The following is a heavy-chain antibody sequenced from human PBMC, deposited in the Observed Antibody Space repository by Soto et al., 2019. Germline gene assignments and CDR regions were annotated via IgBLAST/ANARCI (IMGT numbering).Heavy chain of an antibody. CDR2: INAGNGNT. CDR3: ARSFVVGTALDY. D-gene: IGHD2-21*02. J-gene: IGHJ2*01. Sequence: ASVKGSCKASGYTFTSYAMHWVRQAPGQRLEWMGWINAGNGNTKYSQKFQGRVTITRDTSASTAYMELSSLRSEDTAVFYCARSFVVGTALDYWGRGTLVTVSS. V-gene: IGHV1-3*01. CDR1: GYTFTSYA.